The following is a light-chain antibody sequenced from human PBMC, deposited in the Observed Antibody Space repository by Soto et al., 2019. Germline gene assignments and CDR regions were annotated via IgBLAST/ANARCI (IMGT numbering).Light chain of an antibody. J-gene: IGLJ1*01. V-gene: IGLV2-14*01. Sequence: QSVLAQPASVSGSPGQSITISCTGTSSDIGGFNFVSWYQQYPTKAPKLMIYEVTKRPSGVPYRFSGSKSGNTASLTISGLQAEDEADYYCSSYTSRNTLDYVFGTGTKVTVL. CDR2: EVT. CDR3: SSYTSRNTLDYV. CDR1: SSDIGGFNF.